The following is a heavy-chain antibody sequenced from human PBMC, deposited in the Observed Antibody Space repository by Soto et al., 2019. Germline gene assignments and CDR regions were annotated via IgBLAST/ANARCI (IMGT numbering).Heavy chain of an antibody. CDR2: ILHTGSA. J-gene: IGHJ4*02. Sequence: QVQLQESGPGLMKPSGTLSLTCAVSGGSITSNWWSWVRQPPGKGLEWIAEILHTGSANYNPSLMGRLTISMDKSRNHLSLNLNSVTAADTAVYYCARHIAVSGTRGFDHWGQGTLVTVSS. D-gene: IGHD2-21*01. CDR1: GGSITSNW. CDR3: ARHIAVSGTRGFDH. V-gene: IGHV4-4*02.